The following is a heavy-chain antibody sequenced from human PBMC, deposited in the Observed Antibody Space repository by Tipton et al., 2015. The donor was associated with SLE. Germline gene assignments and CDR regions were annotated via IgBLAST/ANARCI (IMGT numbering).Heavy chain of an antibody. D-gene: IGHD6-6*01. CDR3: ARGTLAARRGLDY. CDR1: GGSISSGGYY. V-gene: IGHV4-31*03. Sequence: TLSLTCTVSGGSISSGGYYWSWLRQHPGKGLEWIGYIYYSGSTYYNPSLKSRVTISVDTSKNQFSLKLSSVTAADTAVYYCARGTLAARRGLDYWGQGTLVTVSS. CDR2: IYYSGST. J-gene: IGHJ4*02.